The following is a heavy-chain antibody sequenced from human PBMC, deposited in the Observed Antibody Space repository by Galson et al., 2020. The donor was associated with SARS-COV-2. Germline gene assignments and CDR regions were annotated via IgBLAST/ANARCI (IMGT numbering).Heavy chain of an antibody. Sequence: SETLSLTCAVSGYSISSGYYWGWIRQPPGKGLEWIGSIYHSGSTYYNPSLKSRVTISVDTSKNQFSLKLSSVTAADTAVYYCARAWHGDYSKGSGFDIWGQGTMVTVSS. CDR3: ARAWHGDYSKGSGFDI. V-gene: IGHV4-38-2*01. CDR1: GYSISSGYY. J-gene: IGHJ3*02. CDR2: IYHSGST. D-gene: IGHD4-17*01.